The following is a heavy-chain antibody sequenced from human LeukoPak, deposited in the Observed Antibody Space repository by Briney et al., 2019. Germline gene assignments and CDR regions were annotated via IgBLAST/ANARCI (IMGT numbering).Heavy chain of an antibody. J-gene: IGHJ4*02. CDR1: GFIFSTYG. Sequence: GGSLRLSCATSGFIFSTYGMHWVRQAPGKGLNWVAFIRYDGSETYYADSVKGRFTTFRDNSKNTVYLQMNNLRVEDTAVYFCATEEVGDDTFDYWGQGTLVTVSS. CDR3: ATEEVGDDTFDY. CDR2: IRYDGSET. D-gene: IGHD1-26*01. V-gene: IGHV3-30*02.